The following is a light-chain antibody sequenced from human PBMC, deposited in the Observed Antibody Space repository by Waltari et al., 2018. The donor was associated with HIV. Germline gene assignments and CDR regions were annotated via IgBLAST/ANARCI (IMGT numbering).Light chain of an antibody. V-gene: IGLV8-61*01. Sequence: QTVVTQEPSLSVSPGGTVTLTCGLSSGSVSPRYYPSWYQQTPGQAPRTLIYHTNIRSSGVSDRFSGSILGNKAALTITGTQADDECDYYCVLYMGSGIWVFGGGTKLTVL. CDR3: VLYMGSGIWV. CDR2: HTN. J-gene: IGLJ3*02. CDR1: SGSVSPRYY.